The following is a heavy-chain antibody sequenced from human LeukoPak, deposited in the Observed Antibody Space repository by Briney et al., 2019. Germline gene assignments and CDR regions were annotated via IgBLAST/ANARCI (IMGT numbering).Heavy chain of an antibody. Sequence: GGSLRLSCAASGFSFSSYAMSWVRQAPGKGLEWVSAISGSGGTTYYADSVKSRFTISRDNSKNTLYLQMNSLRAEDTAEYYCAKVAGYQPYYGMDVWGQETTVTVSS. V-gene: IGHV3-23*01. CDR1: GFSFSSYA. CDR3: AKVAGYQPYYGMDV. J-gene: IGHJ6*02. D-gene: IGHD2-2*01. CDR2: ISGSGGTT.